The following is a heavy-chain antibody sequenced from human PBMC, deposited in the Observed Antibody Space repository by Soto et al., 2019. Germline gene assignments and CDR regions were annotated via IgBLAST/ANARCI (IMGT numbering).Heavy chain of an antibody. CDR1: GFTFSSYW. D-gene: IGHD3-10*01. V-gene: IGHV3-74*01. Sequence: GGSLRLSCAASGFTFSSYWMHWVRQAPGKGLGWVSRINSGDSTYNADSVKGRFTISRDNSKNTLYLQMNSLRAEDTAVYYCAPVKLMVRGVPFDYWGQGTLVTVSS. CDR3: APVKLMVRGVPFDY. CDR2: INSGDST. J-gene: IGHJ4*02.